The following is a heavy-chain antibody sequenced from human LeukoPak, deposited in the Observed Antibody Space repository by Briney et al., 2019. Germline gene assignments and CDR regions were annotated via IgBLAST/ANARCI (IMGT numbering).Heavy chain of an antibody. CDR3: AKGSDFYYYYYMDV. J-gene: IGHJ6*03. Sequence: GGSLRLSCAASGFTFSSYAMSWVRQAPGKGLEWVSAISGSGGSTYYADSVKGRFTISRDNSKNTLYLQMNSLRAEDTAVYYCAKGSDFYYYYYMDVWGKGTTVTVSS. CDR2: ISGSGGST. D-gene: IGHD2-21*02. V-gene: IGHV3-23*01. CDR1: GFTFSSYA.